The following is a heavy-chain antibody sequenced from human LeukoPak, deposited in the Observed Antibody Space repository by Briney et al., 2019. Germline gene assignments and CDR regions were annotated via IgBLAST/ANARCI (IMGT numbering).Heavy chain of an antibody. CDR3: ARDPRGGSYFGY. J-gene: IGHJ4*02. D-gene: IGHD3-16*01. CDR2: ISYDGSNK. Sequence: GGSLRLSCAASGFTFSSYVLQWVRQAPGKGLEWVAFISYDGSNKYYADSVKGRFTISRDNSKNTMYLQMNSLRDEDTAVYYCARDPRGGSYFGYWGQGTLVTVSS. V-gene: IGHV3-30-3*01. CDR1: GFTFSSYV.